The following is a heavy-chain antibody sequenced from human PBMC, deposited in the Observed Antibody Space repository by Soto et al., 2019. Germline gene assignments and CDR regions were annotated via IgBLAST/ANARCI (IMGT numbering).Heavy chain of an antibody. Sequence: EVQLVESGGGLVKPGGSLRLSCAASGFTFSSYSMNWVRQAPGKGLEWVSSISSSSSYIYYADSVKGRFTISRDNAKNSLYLQMNSLRAEDTAVYYCARDGHDYGDYRRPDYWYFDLWGRGTLVTVSS. CDR2: ISSSSSYI. V-gene: IGHV3-21*01. D-gene: IGHD4-17*01. CDR1: GFTFSSYS. CDR3: ARDGHDYGDYRRPDYWYFDL. J-gene: IGHJ2*01.